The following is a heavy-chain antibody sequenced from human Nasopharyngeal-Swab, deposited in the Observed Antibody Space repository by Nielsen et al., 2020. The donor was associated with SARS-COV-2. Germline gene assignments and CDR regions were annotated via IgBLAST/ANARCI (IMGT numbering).Heavy chain of an antibody. CDR2: ISYDGSNK. CDR3: AKSHDYGGNSADY. D-gene: IGHD4-23*01. Sequence: LKISCAASGFTFSSYGMQWVRQAPGKGLEWVAVISYDGSNKYYADSVQGRFTISRDNSKNTLYLQMNSLRAEDTAVYYCAKSHDYGGNSADYWGQGTLVTVSS. V-gene: IGHV3-30*18. J-gene: IGHJ4*02. CDR1: GFTFSSYG.